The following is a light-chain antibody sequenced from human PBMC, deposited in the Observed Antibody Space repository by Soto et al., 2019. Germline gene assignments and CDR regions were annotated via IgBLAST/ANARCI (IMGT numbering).Light chain of an antibody. CDR1: QTISSW. J-gene: IGKJ1*01. Sequence: DSQMTQSPSTVTGSGGDRVTITCRASQTISSWLAWYQQKPGKAPKLLIYKASTLKSGVPSRFSGSGSGTEFTLTISSLQPADFATYYCQHYNSYSEAFRQGTKV. CDR3: QHYNSYSEA. CDR2: KAS. V-gene: IGKV1-5*03.